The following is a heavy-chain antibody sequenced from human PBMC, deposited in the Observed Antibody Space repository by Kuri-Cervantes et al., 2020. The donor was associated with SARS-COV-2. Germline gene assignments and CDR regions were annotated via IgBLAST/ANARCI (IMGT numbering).Heavy chain of an antibody. Sequence: ASVKVSCKASGYIFIVHYVHWVRQAPGQGLEWMGMINPSGGSTTYGQEFQGRVTMTRDTSTSTVFMQLSSLRSEDTALYYCARDSLSRRKSSDYMGVWGKGTTGTVSS. CDR3: ARDSLSRRKSSDYMGV. J-gene: IGHJ6*03. CDR1: GYIFIVHY. CDR2: INPSGGST. V-gene: IGHV1-46*01.